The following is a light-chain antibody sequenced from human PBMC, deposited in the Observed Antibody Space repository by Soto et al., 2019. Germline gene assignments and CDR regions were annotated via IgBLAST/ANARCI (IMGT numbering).Light chain of an antibody. CDR2: WAS. Sequence: DIVMTQSPDSLAVSLGERATINCKSSQSVLYSSNNKNYVVWYQQKPGQPPKLLLYWASTRESGVPDRFSGSGSGSDFTLTISRLQAEDVAVYYCQQYFGTPYTFGQGTKLEIK. J-gene: IGKJ2*01. V-gene: IGKV4-1*01. CDR3: QQYFGTPYT. CDR1: QSVLYSSNNKNY.